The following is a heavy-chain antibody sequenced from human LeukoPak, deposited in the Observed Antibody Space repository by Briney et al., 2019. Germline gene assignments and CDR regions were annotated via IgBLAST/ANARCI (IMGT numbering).Heavy chain of an antibody. CDR1: GFTFSSYS. CDR3: ARSKSIHWQLVPDYFDY. V-gene: IGHV3-21*01. CDR2: ISSSSSYI. J-gene: IGHJ4*02. Sequence: GGSLRLSCAASGFTFSSYSMNWVRQGPGKGLEWVSSISSSSSYIYYADSVKGRFTISRDNAKNSLYLQMNSLRAEDTAVYYRARSKSIHWQLVPDYFDYWGQGTRVTVSS. D-gene: IGHD6-6*01.